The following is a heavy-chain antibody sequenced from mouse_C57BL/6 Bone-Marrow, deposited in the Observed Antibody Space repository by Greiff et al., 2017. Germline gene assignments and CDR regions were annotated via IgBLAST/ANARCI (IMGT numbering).Heavy chain of an antibody. CDR3: ANYYGKTY. J-gene: IGHJ2*01. CDR1: GYTFTGYW. Sequence: VHLVESGAELMKPGASVKLSCKATGYTFTGYWIEWVKQRPGHGLEWIGEILPGSGSTNYNEKFKGKATFTADTPSNTAYMQLSSLTTEDSAIYYCANYYGKTYWGQGTTLTVSS. CDR2: ILPGSGST. V-gene: IGHV1-9*01. D-gene: IGHD1-1*01.